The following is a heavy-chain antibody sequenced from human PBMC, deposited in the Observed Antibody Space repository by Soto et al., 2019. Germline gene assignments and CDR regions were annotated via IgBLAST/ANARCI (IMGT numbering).Heavy chain of an antibody. D-gene: IGHD2-2*01. Sequence: EVQLVESGGGLVQPGRSLRRSCAASGFTFDDYAMHWVRQAPGKGLEWVSGISWNSGRIGYADSVKGRFTISRDNAKNYPNLQMTSLRAEDTALYYCAKEKHPPGGYWSSTSCYARDWYFELWGRGTLVTVSS. CDR3: AKEKHPPGGYWSSTSCYARDWYFEL. CDR2: ISWNSGRI. V-gene: IGHV3-9*01. J-gene: IGHJ2*01. CDR1: GFTFDDYA.